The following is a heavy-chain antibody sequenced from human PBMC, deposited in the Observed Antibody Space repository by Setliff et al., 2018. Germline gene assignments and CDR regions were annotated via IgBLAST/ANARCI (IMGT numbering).Heavy chain of an antibody. Sequence: SETLSLTCTVSGGSISDSSWSWIRQPPGKGLEWIGCISSIGNTYYNPSLGSRLTISADTSNNQFSLNLSSVTAADTAVYYCTRGPPRIVVPSTKAWFDPWGQGTLVTVSS. CDR2: ISSIGNT. D-gene: IGHD2-2*01. J-gene: IGHJ5*02. CDR1: GGSISDSS. CDR3: TRGPPRIVVPSTKAWFDP. V-gene: IGHV4-59*12.